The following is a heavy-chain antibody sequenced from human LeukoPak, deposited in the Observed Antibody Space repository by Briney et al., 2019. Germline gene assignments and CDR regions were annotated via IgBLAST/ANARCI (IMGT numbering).Heavy chain of an antibody. CDR3: ARSVAGFDY. Sequence: GGSLRLSCAASGFTSSDYYMSWIRQAPGKGLEWVSYISSSSSYTNYADSVKGRFTISRDNAKNSLYLQMNSLRAEDTAVYYCARSVAGFDYWGQGTLVTVSS. D-gene: IGHD6-19*01. CDR1: GFTSSDYY. V-gene: IGHV3-11*06. J-gene: IGHJ4*02. CDR2: ISSSSSYT.